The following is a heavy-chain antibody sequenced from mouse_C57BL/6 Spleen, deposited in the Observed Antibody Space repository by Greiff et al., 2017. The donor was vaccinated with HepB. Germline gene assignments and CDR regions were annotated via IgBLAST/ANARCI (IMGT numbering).Heavy chain of an antibody. J-gene: IGHJ1*03. CDR2: ISYDGSN. CDR3: ARVDDGYYLWYFDV. Sequence: EVKLQESGPGLVKPSQSLSLTCSVTGYSITSGYYWNWIRQFPGNKLEWMGYISYDGSNNYNPSLKNRISITRDTSKNQFFLKLNSVTTEDTATYYCARVDDGYYLWYFDVWGTGTTVTVSS. D-gene: IGHD2-3*01. V-gene: IGHV3-6*01. CDR1: GYSITSGYY.